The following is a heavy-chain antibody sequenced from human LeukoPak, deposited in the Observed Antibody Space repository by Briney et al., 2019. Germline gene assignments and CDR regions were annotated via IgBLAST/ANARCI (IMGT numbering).Heavy chain of an antibody. D-gene: IGHD3-22*01. CDR3: TRAYYDTSGDYHYGDS. CDR1: GFTFSGSD. CDR2: IRSETYTYAT. V-gene: IGHV3-73*01. Sequence: GGSLRLSCAASGFTFSGSDIHWVRQASGKGLEWVGRIRSETYTYATAYGASVKGRFTISRDDSKNTAYLQMNSLKTEDTAVYYCTRAYYDTSGDYHYGDSGGQGTLVTVSA. J-gene: IGHJ4*02.